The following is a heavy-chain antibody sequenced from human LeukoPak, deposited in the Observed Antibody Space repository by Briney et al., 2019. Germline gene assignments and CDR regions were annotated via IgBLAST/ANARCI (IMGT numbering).Heavy chain of an antibody. D-gene: IGHD5-24*01. V-gene: IGHV3-48*01. J-gene: IGHJ4*02. CDR1: GFTFSSYT. Sequence: PGGSLRLSCAASGFTFSSYTMSWVRQAPGKGLEWVSYISSSGSATYHAGSVKGRFTISRDNARNSLHLQLNSLRVEDTAVYYCARERGYTYSFDYWGQGTLVTVSS. CDR2: ISSSGSAT. CDR3: ARERGYTYSFDY.